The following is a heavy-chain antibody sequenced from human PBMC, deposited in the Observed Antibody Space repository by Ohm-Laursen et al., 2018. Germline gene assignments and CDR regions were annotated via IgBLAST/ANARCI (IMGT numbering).Heavy chain of an antibody. V-gene: IGHV3-23*01. CDR3: AQTWAEVGPRGEYFQH. Sequence: SLRLSCAAFGFTFSNYAMSWVRQAPGKGLEFVSAISGSGLNTYYADSVKGRYTISRDNSKNTHYLQMNSLSAEDTAVYYCAQTWAEVGPRGEYFQHWGQGTLVTVSS. CDR2: ISGSGLNT. CDR1: GFTFSNYA. J-gene: IGHJ1*01. D-gene: IGHD3/OR15-3a*01.